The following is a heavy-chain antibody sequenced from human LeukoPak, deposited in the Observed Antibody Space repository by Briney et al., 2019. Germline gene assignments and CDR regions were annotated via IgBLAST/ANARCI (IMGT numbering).Heavy chain of an antibody. CDR3: PRDIIR. Sequence: GGSLRLSCAASGFTFSDFWMHWVRQAPGKGPVWVSRISTNGRSTSYADSVKGLFTISRDNHKSTLYQQMNSLRSEDTAVYYYPRDIIRRGQGTLVTVS. CDR1: GFTFSDFW. J-gene: IGHJ4*02. V-gene: IGHV3-74*01. D-gene: IGHD3-10*01. CDR2: ISTNGRST.